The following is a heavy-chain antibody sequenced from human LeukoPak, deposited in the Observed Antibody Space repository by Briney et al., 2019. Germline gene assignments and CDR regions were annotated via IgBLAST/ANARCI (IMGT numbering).Heavy chain of an antibody. CDR3: ARDGYRSTIDY. D-gene: IGHD2-2*01. CDR2: IKQDGSEK. J-gene: IGHJ4*02. Sequence: GGSLRLSCAASGFTFNNAWMSWVRQAPGKGLEWVANIKQDGSEKYYVDSVKGRFTLSRDNAKNSLYLQMNSLRAEDTAVYYCARDGYRSTIDYWGQGTLVTVSS. V-gene: IGHV3-7*04. CDR1: GFTFNNAW.